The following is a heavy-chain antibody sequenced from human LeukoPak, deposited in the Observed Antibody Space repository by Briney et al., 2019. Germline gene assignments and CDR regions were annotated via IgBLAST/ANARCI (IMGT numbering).Heavy chain of an antibody. D-gene: IGHD1-1*01. V-gene: IGHV1-2*02. CDR2: INPNSGGT. J-gene: IGHJ5*02. Sequence: GASVKVSCKASGYTFTGYYMHWVRQAPGQGLEWMGWINPNSGGTNYAQKFQGRVTMTRDTSISTAYMELSRLRSDDTAVYYCARESWRTTGGNWFDPWGQGTLVTVSS. CDR1: GYTFTGYY. CDR3: ARESWRTTGGNWFDP.